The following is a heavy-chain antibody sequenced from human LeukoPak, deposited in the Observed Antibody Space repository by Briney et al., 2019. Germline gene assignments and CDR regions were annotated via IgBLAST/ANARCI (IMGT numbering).Heavy chain of an antibody. CDR1: GFTFSSYG. Sequence: GGSLRLSCAASGFTFSSYGMHWVRQAPGKGLEWVAVISYDGSNKYYADSVKGRFTISRDNSENTLYLQMNSLRAEDTAVYYCANLRFEKKEMATIPGEFFDYWGQGTLVTVSS. D-gene: IGHD5-24*01. CDR2: ISYDGSNK. CDR3: ANLRFEKKEMATIPGEFFDY. J-gene: IGHJ4*02. V-gene: IGHV3-30*18.